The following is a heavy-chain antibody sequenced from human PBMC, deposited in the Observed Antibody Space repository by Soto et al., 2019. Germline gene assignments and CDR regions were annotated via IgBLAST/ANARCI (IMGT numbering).Heavy chain of an antibody. CDR3: ARDRLGAISQDSSSWYYYGMDV. V-gene: IGHV3-53*01. J-gene: IGHJ6*02. D-gene: IGHD6-13*01. CDR1: GFTVSSNY. Sequence: PRLSCAASGFTVSSNYMSWVRQAPGKGLEWVSVIYSGGSTYYADSVKGRFTISRDNSKNTLYLQMNSLRAEDTAVYYCARDRLGAISQDSSSWYYYGMDVWGQGTTVTVSS. CDR2: IYSGGST.